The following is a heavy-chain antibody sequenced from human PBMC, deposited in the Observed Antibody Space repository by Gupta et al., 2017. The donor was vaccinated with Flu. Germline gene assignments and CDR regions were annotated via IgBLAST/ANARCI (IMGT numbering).Heavy chain of an antibody. Sequence: EEKLVSSGRGLVQPRGYLRISGAASGFTFSGSDMNWIRPVQGKVPEWLSYIVSSSSTRYYADSVKGRFTISKDDARKALILQMNSLRAEDTAVYYWSRTGEDGVAGSPPCFDLWGRGTLVTVSS. V-gene: IGHV3-48*03. D-gene: IGHD2-15*01. CDR2: IVSSSSTR. CDR1: GFTFSGSD. CDR3: SRTGEDGVAGSPPCFDL. J-gene: IGHJ2*01.